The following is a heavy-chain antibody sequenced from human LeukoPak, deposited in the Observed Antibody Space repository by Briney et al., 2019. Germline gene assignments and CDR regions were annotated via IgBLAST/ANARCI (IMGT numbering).Heavy chain of an antibody. CDR1: GGTFSSYA. D-gene: IGHD5-18*01. V-gene: IGHV1-69*04. CDR2: IIPILGIA. Sequence: SVKVSCKASGGTFSSYAISWVRQAPGQGLEWMGRIIPILGIANYAQKFQGRVTITADKSTNTAYMELSSLRSEDTAVYYCANWMVSSYFDYWGQGTLVTVSS. CDR3: ANWMVSSYFDY. J-gene: IGHJ4*02.